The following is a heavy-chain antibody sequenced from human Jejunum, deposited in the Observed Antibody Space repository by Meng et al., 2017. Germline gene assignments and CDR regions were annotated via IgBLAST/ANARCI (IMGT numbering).Heavy chain of an antibody. D-gene: IGHD3-22*01. J-gene: IGHJ6*02. V-gene: IGHV3-7*01. CDR3: ARDRYYDNSGYIWRRGLGV. CDR2: IRQDGSEA. CDR1: GFTFSSYW. Sequence: GESLKISCAASGFTFSSYWMTWVRQAPRKGLEWVANIRQDGSEAYYVDSVKGRFTISRDNVKNLVILQMNSLGAEDTAVYYCARDRYYDNSGYIWRRGLGVWGLGTSVTVSS.